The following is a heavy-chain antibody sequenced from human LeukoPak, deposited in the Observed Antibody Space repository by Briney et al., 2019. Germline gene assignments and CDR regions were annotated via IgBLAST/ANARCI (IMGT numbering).Heavy chain of an antibody. J-gene: IGHJ4*02. Sequence: PGGSLRLSCAASGFSVRSSYMNWVRQAPGKGLEWLSILYSDGTTYYADSVKGRFTISRDDSRNTLYLHINNLRADDTAMYYCLYSYTGGKWGQGTLVTVSS. CDR1: GFSVRSSY. CDR3: LYSYTGGK. V-gene: IGHV3-53*01. CDR2: LYSDGTT. D-gene: IGHD5-24*01.